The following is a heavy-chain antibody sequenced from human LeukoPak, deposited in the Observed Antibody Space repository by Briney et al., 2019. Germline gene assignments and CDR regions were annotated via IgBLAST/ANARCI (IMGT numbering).Heavy chain of an antibody. CDR3: ASSGGSSRDAFDI. Sequence: SETLSLTCAVSGGSIGSGGYSWSWIRQPPGKGLEWIGYIYHSGSTYYNPSLKSRVTISVDRSKNQFSLKLSSVTAADTAVYYCASSGGSSRDAFDIWGQGTMVTVSS. V-gene: IGHV4-30-2*01. D-gene: IGHD2-15*01. CDR2: IYHSGST. CDR1: GGSIGSGGYS. J-gene: IGHJ3*02.